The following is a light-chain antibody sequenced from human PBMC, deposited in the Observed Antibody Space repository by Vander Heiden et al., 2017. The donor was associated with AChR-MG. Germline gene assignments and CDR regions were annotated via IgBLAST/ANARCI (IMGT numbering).Light chain of an antibody. CDR3: QRYGSSPWT. V-gene: IGKV3-20*01. J-gene: IGKJ1*01. CDR2: GAS. Sequence: IVLTQSPGTLSLSPGERATLSCSASQRVSSSYLAWYQQKPGQAPRLLIYGASSRATGIPDRFSGSGSGTDFTLTISRLEPEDFAVYYCQRYGSSPWTFGQGTKVEIK. CDR1: QRVSSSY.